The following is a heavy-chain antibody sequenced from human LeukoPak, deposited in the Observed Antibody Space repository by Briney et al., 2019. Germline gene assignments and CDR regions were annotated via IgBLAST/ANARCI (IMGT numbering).Heavy chain of an antibody. V-gene: IGHV3-21*01. D-gene: IGHD3-22*01. J-gene: IGHJ4*02. Sequence: GGSLGLSCAASGFTFSSYAMSWVRQAPGKGLEWVSSISSSSSYIYYADSVKGRFTISRDNAKNSLYLQMNSLRAEDTAVYYCARGGPENYYDSSGYYPNDYWGQGTLVTVSS. CDR2: ISSSSSYI. CDR1: GFTFSSYA. CDR3: ARGGPENYYDSSGYYPNDY.